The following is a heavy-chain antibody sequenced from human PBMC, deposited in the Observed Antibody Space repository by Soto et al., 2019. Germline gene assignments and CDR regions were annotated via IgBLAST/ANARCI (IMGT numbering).Heavy chain of an antibody. CDR2: IYSGGST. V-gene: IGHV3-53*01. D-gene: IGHD3-3*01. CDR1: GFTVSSNY. Sequence: GGSLRLSCAASGFTVSSNYMNWVRQAPGKGPVWVSVIYSGGSTYYADSVRGRFTISRDNSKNTLYLQMNSLRAEDTAVYYCARGPFTIFGPSGMDVWGQGTTVTVSS. CDR3: ARGPFTIFGPSGMDV. J-gene: IGHJ6*02.